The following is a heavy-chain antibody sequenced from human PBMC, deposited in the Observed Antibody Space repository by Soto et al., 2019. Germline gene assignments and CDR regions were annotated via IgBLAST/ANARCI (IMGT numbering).Heavy chain of an antibody. CDR1: GYTFTSYG. CDR2: ISAYNGKT. D-gene: IGHD5-18*01. CDR3: ASGANTAIEDILYFAY. V-gene: IGHV1-18*01. J-gene: IGHJ4*02. Sequence: QVQLVQSGAEVKKPGAYVKVSCKASGYTFTSYGITWVRQAPGQELEWMGWISAYNGKTNYAQKLQGRVTMTTDTSPSTDYIELRSLRSDGTAVYSWASGANTAIEDILYFAYCGQGHLVTVSS.